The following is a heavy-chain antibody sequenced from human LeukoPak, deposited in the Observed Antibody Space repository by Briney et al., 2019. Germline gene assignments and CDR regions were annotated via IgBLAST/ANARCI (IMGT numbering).Heavy chain of an antibody. J-gene: IGHJ5*02. V-gene: IGHV4-34*01. CDR1: GGSFSGYY. D-gene: IGHD3-22*01. CDR2: INHSGST. CDR3: ARVVAYYYDSSDNWFDP. Sequence: SETLSLTCAVYGGSFSGYYWSWIRQPPGKGLEWIGEINHSGSTNYNPSLKSRVTISVDTSKNRFSLKLSSVTAADTAVYYCARVVAYYYDSSDNWFDPWGQGTLVTVSS.